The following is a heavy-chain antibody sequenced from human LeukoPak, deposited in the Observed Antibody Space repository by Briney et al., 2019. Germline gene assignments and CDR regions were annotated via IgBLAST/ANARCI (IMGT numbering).Heavy chain of an antibody. CDR2: ISGSGGST. J-gene: IGHJ4*02. V-gene: IGHV3-23*01. CDR1: GFTVSSNY. Sequence: GGSLRLSCAASGFTVSSNYMSWVRQAPGKGLEWVSAISGSGGSTYYADSVKGRFTISRDNSKNTLYLQMNSLRAEDTAVYYCAKAVRWLLNNFDYWGQGTLVTVSS. CDR3: AKAVRWLLNNFDY. D-gene: IGHD3-22*01.